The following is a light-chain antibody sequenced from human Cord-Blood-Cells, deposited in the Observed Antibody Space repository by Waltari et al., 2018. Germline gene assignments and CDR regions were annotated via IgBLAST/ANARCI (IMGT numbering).Light chain of an antibody. CDR3: CSYAGSYTWV. J-gene: IGLJ3*02. CDR1: IRNVGVGNN. CDR2: DVS. V-gene: IGLV2-11*01. Sequence: QSALTQPRSVPGSPGQSAPITRTGTIRNVGVGNNSSWYQQHQGKATKLMIYDVSMRPSAVPVRFSGSNSGNTASLTISGLQAEDEADYYCCSYAGSYTWVFGGGTNLTVL.